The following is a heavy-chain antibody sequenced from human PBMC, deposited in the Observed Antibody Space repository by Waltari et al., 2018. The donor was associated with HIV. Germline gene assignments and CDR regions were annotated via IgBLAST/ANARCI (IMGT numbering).Heavy chain of an antibody. D-gene: IGHD1-1*01. Sequence: QVQLVQSGAEVKKPGASVKVSCKASGYTFTSYGISWVRQAPGQGLEWMGWISTYNGNTNYAQKLQGRVTMTTEGAVILTRDTSTTTVSMQVTRLMSEDTATYFCASFMEIDDVATMTWGQGTLVTVSS. CDR1: GYTFTSYG. J-gene: IGHJ4*01. CDR3: ASFMEIDDVATMT. CDR2: ISTYNGNT. V-gene: IGHV1-18*01.